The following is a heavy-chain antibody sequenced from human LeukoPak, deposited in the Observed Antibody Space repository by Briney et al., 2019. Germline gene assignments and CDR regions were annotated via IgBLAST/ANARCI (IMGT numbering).Heavy chain of an antibody. Sequence: EGSLRLSCAASGFTFSSYWMSWVRQAPGKGLEWVANIKQDGSEKYYVDSVKGRFTISRGNAKNSLYLQMNSLRAEDTAVYCCARRTPITMVRGVIPLYYFDYWGQGTLVTVSS. CDR1: GFTFSSYW. D-gene: IGHD3-10*01. CDR2: IKQDGSEK. V-gene: IGHV3-7*04. J-gene: IGHJ4*02. CDR3: ARRTPITMVRGVIPLYYFDY.